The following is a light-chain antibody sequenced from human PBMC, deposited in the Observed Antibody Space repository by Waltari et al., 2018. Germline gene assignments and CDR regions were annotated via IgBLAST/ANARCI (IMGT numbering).Light chain of an antibody. CDR2: GAS. CDR1: QSVSSN. Sequence: EIVMTQAPVTLSVSPGERATLFCRASQSVSSNLAWYQQKPGQAPRLLIYGASTRATGFPARFSASGSGTEFTLTISSLQSEDFAVYYCQQYDNWPITFGQGTRLEIK. CDR3: QQYDNWPIT. J-gene: IGKJ5*01. V-gene: IGKV3-15*01.